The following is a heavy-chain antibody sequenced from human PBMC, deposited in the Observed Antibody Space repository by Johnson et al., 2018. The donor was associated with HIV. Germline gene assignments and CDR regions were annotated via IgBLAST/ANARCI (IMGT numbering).Heavy chain of an antibody. V-gene: IGHV3-30*04. J-gene: IGHJ3*02. Sequence: QVQLVESGGGVVQPGRSLRLSCAASGFTFSSYAMHWVRQAPGKGLEWVAVISYDGSNKYYADSVKGRFTISRENVNSSLYLQMNSLRAEDTALYYCARDTYYYESPEAFDIWGQGTMVTVSS. CDR1: GFTFSSYA. D-gene: IGHD3-22*01. CDR2: ISYDGSNK. CDR3: ARDTYYYESPEAFDI.